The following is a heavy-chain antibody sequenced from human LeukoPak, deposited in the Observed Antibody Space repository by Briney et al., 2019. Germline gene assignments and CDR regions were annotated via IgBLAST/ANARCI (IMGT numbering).Heavy chain of an antibody. D-gene: IGHD6-13*01. CDR2: IYPGDSDT. Sequence: GESLKISCKGSGYSFTSYWIGWVRQMPGKGLEWMGIIYPGDSDTRYSPSFQGQVTISADKSISTAYLQWCSLKASDTAMYYCARLLRNIAAAVYYFDYWGQGTLVTVSS. CDR1: GYSFTSYW. CDR3: ARLLRNIAAAVYYFDY. V-gene: IGHV5-51*01. J-gene: IGHJ4*02.